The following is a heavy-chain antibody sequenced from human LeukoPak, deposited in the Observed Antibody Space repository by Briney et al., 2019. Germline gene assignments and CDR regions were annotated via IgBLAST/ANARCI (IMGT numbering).Heavy chain of an antibody. J-gene: IGHJ5*02. CDR3: ARDMTDWWFDP. V-gene: IGHV4-59*01. CDR2: VYYSGST. Sequence: SETLSLTCTVSGGSLSGFYWSWIRQPPGAGLEWIGYVYYSGSTTYNPSLKSRVTISVDTSKNQFSLRLGSVTAADTAVYYCARDMTDWWFDPWGQGTLVTVSS. D-gene: IGHD3-9*01. CDR1: GGSLSGFY.